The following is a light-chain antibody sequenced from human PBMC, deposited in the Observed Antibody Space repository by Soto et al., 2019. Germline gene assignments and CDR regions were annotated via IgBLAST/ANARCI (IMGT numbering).Light chain of an antibody. CDR1: SSDVGGYNY. V-gene: IGLV2-11*01. CDR3: SSYTSKSSLI. Sequence: QSVLTQPRSVSGSPGQSVTISCTGTSSDVGGYNYVSWYQQHPGKAPKLMIYDVSKRPSGVPDRFSGSKSGNTASLTISGLQAEDEADYYCSSYTSKSSLIFGGGIKLTVL. J-gene: IGLJ2*01. CDR2: DVS.